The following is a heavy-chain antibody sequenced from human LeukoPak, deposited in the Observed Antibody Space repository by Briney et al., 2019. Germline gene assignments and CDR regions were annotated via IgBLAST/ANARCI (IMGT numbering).Heavy chain of an antibody. CDR3: ARENLYGSGTSFDY. CDR2: IKQDGSEK. J-gene: IGHJ4*02. D-gene: IGHD3-10*01. V-gene: IGHV3-7*01. CDR1: GFTFSTYW. Sequence: PGGSLRLSCAASGFTFSTYWMSWVRQAPGKGLEWVGNIKQDGSEKYYVESVKGRFTISRDNAKNSLYLQMNSLTAKDTAVYCCARENLYGSGTSFDYWGQGTLVTVSS.